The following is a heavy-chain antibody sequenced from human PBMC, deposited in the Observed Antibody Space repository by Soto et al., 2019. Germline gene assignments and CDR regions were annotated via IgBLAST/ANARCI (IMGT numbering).Heavy chain of an antibody. CDR3: ARSYSSSWYWVFDY. V-gene: IGHV4-39*01. CDR1: GGSISSSNYY. Sequence: SETLSLTCTVSGGSISSSNYYWGWIRQPPGKGLEWIGSIFYSGSPYYNPSLTSRVTISVDTSKNQFSLKLSSVTAADTAVYYCARSYSSSWYWVFDYWGQGTLVTVSS. CDR2: IFYSGSP. J-gene: IGHJ4*02. D-gene: IGHD6-13*01.